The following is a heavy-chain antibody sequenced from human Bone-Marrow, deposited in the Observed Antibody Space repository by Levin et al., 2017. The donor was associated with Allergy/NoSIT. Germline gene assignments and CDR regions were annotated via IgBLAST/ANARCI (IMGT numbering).Heavy chain of an antibody. V-gene: IGHV1-2*02. CDR2: INPNSGGT. J-gene: IGHJ3*02. Sequence: ASVKVSCKASGYTFTGYYMHWVRQAPGQGLEWMGWINPNSGGTNYAQKFQGRVTMTRDTSISTAYMELSRLRSDDTAVYYCARDKGRYFDWLDRACDIWGQGTMVTVSS. D-gene: IGHD3-9*01. CDR3: ARDKGRYFDWLDRACDI. CDR1: GYTFTGYY.